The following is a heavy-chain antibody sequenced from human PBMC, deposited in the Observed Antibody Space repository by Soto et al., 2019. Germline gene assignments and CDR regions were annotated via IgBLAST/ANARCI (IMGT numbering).Heavy chain of an antibody. CDR2: IYRTGST. Sequence: SETLSLTCAVSGGSFTSNNWWTWVRQPPGQGLEWIGEIYRTGSTNYNPSLKSRVTISLDKSENQFSLKVTSLNSLRVEDAAIYYCARPSGGSYPKSRVYDYWGQGTLVTVSP. CDR3: ARPSGGSYPKSRVYDY. CDR1: GGSFTSNNW. J-gene: IGHJ4*02. V-gene: IGHV4-4*02. D-gene: IGHD3-10*01.